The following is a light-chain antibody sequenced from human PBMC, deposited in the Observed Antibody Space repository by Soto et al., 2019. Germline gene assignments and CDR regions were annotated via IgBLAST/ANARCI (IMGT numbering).Light chain of an antibody. J-gene: IGKJ5*01. V-gene: IGKV3-11*01. CDR3: QQRSNWPPST. CDR2: DAS. CDR1: QSVSNY. Sequence: EIVLTQSPATLSLSPGERATLACRASQSVSNYLAWYQQKPGQAPRLLIYDASNRATGIPARFSGSGSGTDFTLTISSLEPEDFAVYYCQQRSNWPPSTFGQGTRLEIK.